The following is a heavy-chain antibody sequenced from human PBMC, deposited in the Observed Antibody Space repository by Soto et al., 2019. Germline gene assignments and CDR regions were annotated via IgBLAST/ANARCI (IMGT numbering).Heavy chain of an antibody. D-gene: IGHD6-6*01. CDR2: ISSNGGGT. V-gene: IGHV3-64*01. J-gene: IGHJ6*03. CDR1: GFTLSGYA. Sequence: EVQLAESGGGLAQPGGSLRLSCAASGFTLSGYAMDWVRQAPGKGLEYVSGISSNGGGTYYANSVQGRFTISRDNSKNTVYLQMGSLRPADMAVYYCARRARPDFYYMAVWGKGTTVTVSS. CDR3: ARRARPDFYYMAV.